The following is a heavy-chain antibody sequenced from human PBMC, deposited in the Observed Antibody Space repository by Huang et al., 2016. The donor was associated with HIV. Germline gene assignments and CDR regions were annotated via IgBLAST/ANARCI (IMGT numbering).Heavy chain of an antibody. CDR3: ARDRGGSYGVYFDY. V-gene: IGHV3-30*04. D-gene: IGHD3-10*01. J-gene: IGHJ4*02. CDR2: TSYDGSDK. Sequence: QVQLVESGGGVAQPGRSLRLSCVASGFTFSTYAMHWVSQAPGMGLKWVAITSYDGSDKYYADSVKGRFTISRDNSKNTLYLQMNSLRVEDTALYYCARDRGGSYGVYFDYWGQATLVTVSS. CDR1: GFTFSTYA.